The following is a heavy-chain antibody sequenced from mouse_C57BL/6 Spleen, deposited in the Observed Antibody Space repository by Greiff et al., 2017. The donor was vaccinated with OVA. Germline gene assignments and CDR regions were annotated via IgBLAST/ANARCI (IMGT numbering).Heavy chain of an antibody. Sequence: VQLQQSGPELVKPGASVKISCKASGYTFTDYYMNWVKQSHGKSLEWIGDINPNNGGTSYNQKFKGKATLTVDKSSSTAYMELRSLTSEDSAVYYCARPAQALYFDYWGQGTTLTVSS. D-gene: IGHD3-2*02. CDR1: GYTFTDYY. CDR3: ARPAQALYFDY. CDR2: INPNNGGT. J-gene: IGHJ2*01. V-gene: IGHV1-26*01.